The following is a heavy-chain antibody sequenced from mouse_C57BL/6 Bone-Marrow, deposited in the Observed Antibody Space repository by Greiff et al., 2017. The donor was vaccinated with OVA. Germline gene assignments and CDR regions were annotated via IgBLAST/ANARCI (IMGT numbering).Heavy chain of an antibody. CDR1: VYTFTSYW. CDR2: IDPNSGGT. V-gene: IGHV1-62-3*01. D-gene: IGHD1-1*01. CDR3: ACYYYGIRGY. J-gene: IGHJ2*01. Sequence: QVHVKQPGAELVKPGASVKLSSKASVYTFTSYWMHWVKQRPGRGLEWIGRIDPNSGGTKYNEKFKSKATLTVDKPSSTAYMQLSSLTSEDSAVYYCACYYYGIRGYWGQGTTLTVSS.